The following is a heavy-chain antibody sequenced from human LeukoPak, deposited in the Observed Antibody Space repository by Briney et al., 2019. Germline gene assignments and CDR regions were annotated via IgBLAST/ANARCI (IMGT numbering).Heavy chain of an antibody. D-gene: IGHD6-19*01. CDR3: AKGPLTEVAGTTWDY. V-gene: IGHV3-23*01. CDR2: ISGSSGRT. CDR1: GFTFSGHA. J-gene: IGHJ4*02. Sequence: GGSLRLSCAASGFTFSGHAMSRVRQAPVKGLEWVSAISGSSGRTYYADSVKGRFTISRDNSKNTLYLQMNSLRAEDTAVYYCAKGPLTEVAGTTWDYWGQGTPVTVSS.